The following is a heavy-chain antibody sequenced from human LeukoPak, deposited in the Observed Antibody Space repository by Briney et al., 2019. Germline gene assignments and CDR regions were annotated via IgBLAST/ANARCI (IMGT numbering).Heavy chain of an antibody. CDR3: ATRCFLGEWFAFDY. Sequence: GASVTVSCTVSGYTLTELSMHWVRQAPGKGLEWMGGFDPEDGETIYAQKFQGRVTMTEDTSTDTAYMELSSLRSEDTAVYYCATRCFLGEWFAFDYWGQGTLVTVSS. V-gene: IGHV1-24*01. CDR1: GYTLTELS. CDR2: FDPEDGET. D-gene: IGHD3-3*01. J-gene: IGHJ4*02.